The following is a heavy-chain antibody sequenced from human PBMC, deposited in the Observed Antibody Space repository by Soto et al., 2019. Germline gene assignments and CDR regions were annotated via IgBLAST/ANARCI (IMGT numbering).Heavy chain of an antibody. V-gene: IGHV4-34*01. CDR1: GGSFSGYY. CDR2: INHSGST. J-gene: IGHJ4*02. D-gene: IGHD5-18*01. CDR3: AGEPAWIQLWLRLDY. Sequence: PSETLSLTCAVYGGSFSGYYWSWIRQPPGKGLEWIGEINHSGSTNYNPSLKSRVTISVDTSKNQFSLKLSSVTAADTAVYYCAGEPAWIQLWLRLDYWGQGTLVTVSS.